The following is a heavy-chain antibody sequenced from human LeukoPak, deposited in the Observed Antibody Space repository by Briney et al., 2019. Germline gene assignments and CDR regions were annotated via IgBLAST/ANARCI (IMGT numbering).Heavy chain of an antibody. CDR3: ARSTAEDYYDSSGYGLYYFDY. CDR2: ISAYNGNT. V-gene: IGHV1-18*01. CDR1: GYTFTSYG. J-gene: IGHJ4*02. D-gene: IGHD3-22*01. Sequence: ASVKVSCKASGYTFTSYGISWVRQAPGQGLEWMGWISAYNGNTNCAQKLQGRVTMTTDTSTSTAYMELRSLRSDDTAVYYCARSTAEDYYDSSGYGLYYFDYWGQGTLVTVSS.